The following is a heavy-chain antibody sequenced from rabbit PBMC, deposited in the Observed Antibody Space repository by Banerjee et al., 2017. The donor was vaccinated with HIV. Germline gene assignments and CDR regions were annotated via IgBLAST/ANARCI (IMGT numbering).Heavy chain of an antibody. D-gene: IGHD2-1*01. CDR3: VRNSYDDYGDYSRLDL. Sequence: QEQLVESGGGLVTLGGSLTLTCTASGFDFSSYGISWVRQAPGKGLEWIAYIYPADDGHTYYASWVNGRFTISSHNAQNTLYLQLNSLTAADTATYFCVRNSYDDYGDYSRLDLWGPGTLVTVS. J-gene: IGHJ3*01. CDR1: GFDFSSYG. V-gene: IGHV1S47*01. CDR2: IYPADDGHT.